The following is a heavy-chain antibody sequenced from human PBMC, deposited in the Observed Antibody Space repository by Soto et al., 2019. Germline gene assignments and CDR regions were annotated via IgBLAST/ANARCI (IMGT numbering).Heavy chain of an antibody. CDR1: GGSISSSNW. D-gene: IGHD3-22*01. CDR2: IYHSGST. J-gene: IGHJ6*02. V-gene: IGHV4-4*02. CDR3: ARDRTYYYDSSGYYLRDYYYYYGMDV. Sequence: SETLSLTCAVSGGSISSSNWWSWVRQPPGKGLEWIGEIYHSGSTNYNPSLKSRVTISVDKSKNQFSLKLNSVTPEDTAVYYCARDRTYYYDSSGYYLRDYYYYYGMDVWGQGTTVTVSS.